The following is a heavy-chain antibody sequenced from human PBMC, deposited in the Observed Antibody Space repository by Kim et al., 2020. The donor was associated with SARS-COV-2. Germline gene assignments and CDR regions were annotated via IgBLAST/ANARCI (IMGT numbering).Heavy chain of an antibody. Sequence: SQTLSLTCAISGDSVSSNSAAWNWIRQSPSRGLEWLGNTYYRSKWYNYYAVSVKSRITINPDTSKHQFSLQLNSVTPEDTAVYYCARANIAARDFDYWGQGTLVTVSS. CDR1: GDSVSSNSAA. CDR3: ARANIAARDFDY. V-gene: IGHV6-1*01. J-gene: IGHJ4*02. CDR2: TYYRSKWYN. D-gene: IGHD6-6*01.